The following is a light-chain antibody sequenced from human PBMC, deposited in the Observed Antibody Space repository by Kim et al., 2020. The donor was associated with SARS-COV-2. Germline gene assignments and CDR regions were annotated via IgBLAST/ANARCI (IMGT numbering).Light chain of an antibody. Sequence: PGERVTLSCRASQSDSSSYLTWYQQKPGQAPRLLIYGASTRATGIPARFSGSGSGTDFTLTISSLQPEDFAVYYCQQDYNLPYTFGQGTKLEIK. CDR2: GAS. V-gene: IGKV3D-7*01. J-gene: IGKJ2*01. CDR1: QSDSSSY. CDR3: QQDYNLPYT.